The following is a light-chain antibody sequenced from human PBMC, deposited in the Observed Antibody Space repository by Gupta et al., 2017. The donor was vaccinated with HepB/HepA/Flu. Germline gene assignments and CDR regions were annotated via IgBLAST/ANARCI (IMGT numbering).Light chain of an antibody. J-gene: IGKJ3*01. CDR3: IQALQTPNT. CDR2: LGS. CDR1: QSLLHSNGYNY. V-gene: IGKV2-28*01. Sequence: DIVMTQSPLALTVTPGEPASISCRSSQSLLHSNGYNYLDWYLQKPGQSPQLLIYLGSNRASGVPDRFSGSGSGTDFTLKISRVEAEDVGVYYCIQALQTPNTFGHGTNVDIK.